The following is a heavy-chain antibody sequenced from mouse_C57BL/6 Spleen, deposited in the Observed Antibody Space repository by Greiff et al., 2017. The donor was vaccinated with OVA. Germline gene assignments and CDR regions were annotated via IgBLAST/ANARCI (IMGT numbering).Heavy chain of an antibody. V-gene: IGHV5-16*01. CDR1: GFTFSDYY. J-gene: IGHJ2*01. CDR3: ARASYYSNYDYFDY. D-gene: IGHD2-5*01. Sequence: EVQRVESEGGLVQPGSSMKLSCTASGFTFSDYYMAWVRQVPEKGLEWVANINYDGSSTYYLDSLKSRFIISRDNAKNILYLQMSSLKSEDTATYYCARASYYSNYDYFDYWGQGTTLTVSS. CDR2: INYDGSST.